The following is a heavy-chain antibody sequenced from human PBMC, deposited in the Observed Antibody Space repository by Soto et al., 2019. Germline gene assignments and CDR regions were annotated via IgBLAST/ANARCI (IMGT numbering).Heavy chain of an antibody. CDR2: IYSGGST. D-gene: IGHD6-6*01. CDR3: ARDRKLVGAGIYYYYGMDV. J-gene: IGHJ6*02. V-gene: IGHV3-53*01. Sequence: GGSLRLSCAASGFTVSSNYMSWVRQAPGKGLEWVSVIYSGGSTYYADSVKGRFTISRDNSKNTLYLQMNNLRAEDTAVYYCARDRKLVGAGIYYYYGMDVWGQGTTVTVSS. CDR1: GFTVSSNY.